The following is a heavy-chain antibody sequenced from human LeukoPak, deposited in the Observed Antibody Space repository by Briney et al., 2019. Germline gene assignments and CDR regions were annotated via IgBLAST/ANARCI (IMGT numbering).Heavy chain of an antibody. CDR1: GGSISSYY. CDR2: VYYSGNT. Sequence: PSETLSLTCTVSGGSISSYYWSWIRQPPGKGLEWIGYVYYSGNTNYNASLKSRVTISVDTSKNQFSLTLSSVTAADTAVYYCAGESSFVALTGRGGWFDPWGQGTLVTLSS. CDR3: AGESSFVALTGRGGWFDP. D-gene: IGHD6-19*01. V-gene: IGHV4-59*01. J-gene: IGHJ5*02.